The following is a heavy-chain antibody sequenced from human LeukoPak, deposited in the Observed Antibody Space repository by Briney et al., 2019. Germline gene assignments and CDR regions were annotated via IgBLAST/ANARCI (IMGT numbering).Heavy chain of an antibody. CDR2: IYYSGST. CDR1: GGSVSSGSYY. J-gene: IGHJ4*02. Sequence: SETLSLTCTVSGGSVSSGSYYWSWIRQPPGKGLEWIGYIYYSGSTNYNPSLKSRVTISVDTSKNQFSLKLSSVTAADTAVYYCASVYGDYVYWGQGTLVTVSS. D-gene: IGHD4-17*01. V-gene: IGHV4-61*01. CDR3: ASVYGDYVY.